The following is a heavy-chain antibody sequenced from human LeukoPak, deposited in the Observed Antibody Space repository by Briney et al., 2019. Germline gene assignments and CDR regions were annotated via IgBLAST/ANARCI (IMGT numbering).Heavy chain of an antibody. CDR3: ARYGDYYDSSGYYYFDY. Sequence: SETLSLTCTVSGGSISSYYWSWIRQPPGKGLEWIGYIYYSGSTNYNPSLKSRVTISVDTSKNQFSLKLSSVTAADTAVYYCARYGDYYDSSGYYYFDYWGQGTQVTVSS. V-gene: IGHV4-59*01. CDR1: GGSISSYY. CDR2: IYYSGST. J-gene: IGHJ4*02. D-gene: IGHD3-22*01.